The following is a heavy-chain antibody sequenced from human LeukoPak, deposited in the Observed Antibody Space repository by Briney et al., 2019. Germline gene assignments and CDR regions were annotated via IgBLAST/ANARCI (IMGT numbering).Heavy chain of an antibody. CDR3: ARSRDTTNYCGMDV. CDR1: ADSISSSKW. CDR2: IHHGGSS. V-gene: IGHV4-4*02. J-gene: IGHJ6*02. D-gene: IGHD1-26*01. Sequence: SETLSLTCAVSADSISSSKWWSWVRQAPGKGLEWIGEIHHGGSSNYNPSLKSRVTISIDKSKNQFSLKMSSVTAADTAAYYCARSRDTTNYCGMDVWGQGTTVSVSS.